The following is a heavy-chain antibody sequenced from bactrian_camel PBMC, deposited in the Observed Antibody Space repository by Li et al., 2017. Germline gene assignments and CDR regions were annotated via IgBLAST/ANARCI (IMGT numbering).Heavy chain of an antibody. CDR2: TLRSDGDT. Sequence: HVQLVESGGGSVQAGGSLRLSCTAPGFTSNRCGMKWYRQAAGKQREWVSTLRSDGDTTYANSVKGRFTMSKDKAPDTEHLQMNSLKPEDTAMYSCETWGLYGCNAYNTRGQGTQVTVS. CDR1: GFTSNRCG. V-gene: IGHV3S68*01. D-gene: IGHD6*01. CDR3: ETWGLYGCNAYNT. J-gene: IGHJ4*01.